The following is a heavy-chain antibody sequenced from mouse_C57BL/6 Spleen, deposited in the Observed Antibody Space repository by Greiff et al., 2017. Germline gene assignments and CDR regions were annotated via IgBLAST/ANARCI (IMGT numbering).Heavy chain of an antibody. CDR2: IDPENGDT. J-gene: IGHJ4*01. V-gene: IGHV14-4*01. CDR1: GFNIKDDY. D-gene: IGHD1-1*01. CDR3: TLYYYGTSLYAMDY. Sequence: VQLQQSGAELVRPGASVKLSCTASGFNIKDDYMHWVKQRPEQGLEWIGWIDPENGDTEYASKFQGKATLTTDTSSNTAYLHLSRLKSEDTAVYYCTLYYYGTSLYAMDYWGQGTSVTVSS.